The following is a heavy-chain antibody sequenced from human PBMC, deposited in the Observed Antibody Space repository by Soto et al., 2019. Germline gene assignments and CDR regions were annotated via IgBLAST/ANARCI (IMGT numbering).Heavy chain of an antibody. CDR2: IIPILGIA. D-gene: IGHD2-15*01. CDR1: GGTFSSYT. CDR3: ARYCSGGSCYSGAFDI. V-gene: IGHV1-69*02. J-gene: IGHJ3*02. Sequence: QVQLVQSGAEVKKPGSSVKVSCKASGGTFSSYTISWVRQAPGQGLEWMGRIIPILGIANYAQKFQGRVTITADKSTSTAYMELSSLRSEDTAVYYCARYCSGGSCYSGAFDIWGQGTMVTVSS.